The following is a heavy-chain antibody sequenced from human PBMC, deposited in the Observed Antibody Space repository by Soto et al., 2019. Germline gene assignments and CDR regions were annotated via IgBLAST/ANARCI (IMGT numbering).Heavy chain of an antibody. J-gene: IGHJ6*02. V-gene: IGHV3-30-3*01. Sequence: QVQLVESGGGVVQPGRSLRLSCAASGFTFSSYAMHWVRQAPGKGLEWVAVISYDGSNKYYADSVKGRFTISRDNSKNTLDLKMKSLKAEDTAGYYCAGPLVAAHYVPYYYGMDVWGQGTTVTVSS. CDR1: GFTFSSYA. CDR2: ISYDGSNK. D-gene: IGHD4-17*01. CDR3: AGPLVAAHYVPYYYGMDV.